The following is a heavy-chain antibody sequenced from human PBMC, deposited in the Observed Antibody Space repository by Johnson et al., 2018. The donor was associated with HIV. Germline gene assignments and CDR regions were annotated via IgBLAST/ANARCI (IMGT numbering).Heavy chain of an antibody. Sequence: QVYLVESGGGVVQPGMSLRLSCAASGFTFSSYGMHWVRQAPAKGLEWVAFISYDGSDKYYADSVKGRLTISRDSSKNTVYLHMNNLRAEDTAVYYCARDLAYNSRWTGAFDIWGQGMMVTVSS. CDR1: GFTFSSYG. D-gene: IGHD6-13*01. CDR3: ARDLAYNSRWTGAFDI. V-gene: IGHV3-30*03. J-gene: IGHJ3*02. CDR2: ISYDGSDK.